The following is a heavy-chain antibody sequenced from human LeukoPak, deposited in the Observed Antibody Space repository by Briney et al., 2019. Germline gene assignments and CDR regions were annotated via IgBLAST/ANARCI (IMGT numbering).Heavy chain of an antibody. J-gene: IGHJ6*02. CDR3: ARDRSGILGYYYNGMDV. D-gene: IGHD3-10*01. CDR2: PNSGVT. Sequence: PNSGVTNYAQKFQGRVTMTRHTSITTAHMELSRPRSDDTAVYYCARDRSGILGYYYNGMDVWGQGTTVTVSS. V-gene: IGHV1-2*02.